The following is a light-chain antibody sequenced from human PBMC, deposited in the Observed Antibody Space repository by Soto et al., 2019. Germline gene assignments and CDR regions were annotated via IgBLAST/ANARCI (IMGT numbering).Light chain of an antibody. CDR1: ENVRTF. CDR2: GAS. Sequence: EVVLTQSPATLSLSPGERATLSCRASENVRTFVDWYQQKPGQAPMLLIYGASNRATGIPARFSGSGSGTDFTLTISNLEPEDFAVYYCQQHSHWPPWTFGQGTRVEIQ. J-gene: IGKJ1*01. V-gene: IGKV3-11*01. CDR3: QQHSHWPPWT.